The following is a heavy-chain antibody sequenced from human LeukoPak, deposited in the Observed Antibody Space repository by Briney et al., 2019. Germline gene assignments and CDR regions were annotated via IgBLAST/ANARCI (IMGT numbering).Heavy chain of an antibody. CDR1: GGSFSGYY. Sequence: SETLSLTCTVSGGSFSGYYWSWIRQSAGKGLEWIGRIYYSGSTNYNPSLKSRVTMSVDTSKNQFSLKLSSVAAADTAVYYCARGDCSSNSCSFEYWGQGTLVTVPS. D-gene: IGHD2-2*01. J-gene: IGHJ4*02. CDR2: IYYSGST. CDR3: ARGDCSSNSCSFEY. V-gene: IGHV4-4*07.